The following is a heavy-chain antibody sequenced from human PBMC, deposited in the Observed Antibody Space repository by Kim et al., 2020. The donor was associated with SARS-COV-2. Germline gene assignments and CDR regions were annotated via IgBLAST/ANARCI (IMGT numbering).Heavy chain of an antibody. D-gene: IGHD1-20*01. Sequence: NPYPRARVTISVDPSKSQFSRKLSSVTAADTAVYYCARPSVFDYYYGMDVWGQGTTVTVSS. CDR3: ARPSVFDYYYGMDV. V-gene: IGHV4-34*13. J-gene: IGHJ6*02.